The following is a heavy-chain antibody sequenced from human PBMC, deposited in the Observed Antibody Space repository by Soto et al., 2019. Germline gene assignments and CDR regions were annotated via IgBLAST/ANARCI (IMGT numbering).Heavy chain of an antibody. D-gene: IGHD2-2*01. CDR2: INQDGSEK. V-gene: IGHV3-7*01. CDR3: ARDRLGDIVVVPAAIGWFDT. CDR1: GFTFSNYW. J-gene: IGHJ5*02. Sequence: PGGSLRLSCAASGFTFSNYWMTWVRQAPGRGLEWVANINQDGSEKYYVDSVKGRFTISRDNAKNPLYLQMNSLRAEDTAVYYCARDRLGDIVVVPAAIGWFDTLGQGTLVTVSS.